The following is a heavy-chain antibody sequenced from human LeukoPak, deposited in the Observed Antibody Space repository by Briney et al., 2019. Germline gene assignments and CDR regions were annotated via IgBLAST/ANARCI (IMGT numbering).Heavy chain of an antibody. D-gene: IGHD3-10*01. V-gene: IGHV5-51*01. CDR1: GYSFVTYW. CDR3: ARRSTYGSGTNYLFDY. Sequence: GESLKISCKVSGYSFVTYWIGWVRQMPGRGPEWMGIIHPRDSETRYRPPFQGQVTISVDRSISTTYLQWSSLKDSDTAIYYCARRSTYGSGTNYLFDYWGQGTLVTVSS. J-gene: IGHJ4*02. CDR2: IHPRDSET.